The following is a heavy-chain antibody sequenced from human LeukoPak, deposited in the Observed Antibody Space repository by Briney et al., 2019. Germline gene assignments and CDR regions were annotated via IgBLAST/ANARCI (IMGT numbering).Heavy chain of an antibody. CDR2: IYYSTST. Sequence: SQTLSLTCTVSGGSISSGGYYWSWIRQHPGKGLEWIGYIYYSTSTYYNPSLKSRVTISVDTSKNQFSLKLSSVTAADTAVYYCARAGIPRLYFDLWGRGTLVTVSS. J-gene: IGHJ2*01. CDR3: ARAGIPRLYFDL. V-gene: IGHV4-31*03. CDR1: GGSISSGGYY. D-gene: IGHD2-2*02.